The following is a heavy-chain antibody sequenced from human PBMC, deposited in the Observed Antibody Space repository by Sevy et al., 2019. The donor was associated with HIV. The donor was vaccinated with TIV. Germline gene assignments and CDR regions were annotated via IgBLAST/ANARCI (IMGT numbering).Heavy chain of an antibody. D-gene: IGHD3-22*01. J-gene: IGHJ5*02. V-gene: IGHV4-39*01. Sequence: SETLSLTCTVSGGYISSSSYYWGWIRQPPGKGQEWIGSIFYSGSTYYNPSLKSRVTISVDTSKNQFSLKLNSVTAADTAVYYCARHAHITMIVTWGQGSLVTVSS. CDR3: ARHAHITMIVT. CDR2: IFYSGST. CDR1: GGYISSSSYY.